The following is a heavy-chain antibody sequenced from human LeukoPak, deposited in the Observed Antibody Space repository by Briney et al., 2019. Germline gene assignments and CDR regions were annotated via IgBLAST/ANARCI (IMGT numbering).Heavy chain of an antibody. D-gene: IGHD4-17*01. V-gene: IGHV3-23*01. J-gene: IGHJ4*02. Sequence: GGSLRLSCAASGFTFSSYVMSWVRQAPGKGLEWVSAISGSGGSTYYADSVKGRFTISRDNSKNTLYLQMSSLRAEDTAVYYCAKGATVTTSPLFDYWGQGTLVTVSS. CDR3: AKGATVTTSPLFDY. CDR1: GFTFSSYV. CDR2: ISGSGGST.